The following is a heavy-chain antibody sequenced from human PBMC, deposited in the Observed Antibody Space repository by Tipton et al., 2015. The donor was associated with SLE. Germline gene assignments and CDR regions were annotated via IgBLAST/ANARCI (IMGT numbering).Heavy chain of an antibody. D-gene: IGHD3-3*01. Sequence: TLSLTCTVSGGSISSYYWSWIRQPPGKGLEWIGEINHSGSTNYNPSLKSRVTISVDTSKNQFSLKLSSVTAADTAVYYCAVYDFWSGYWAFDIWGQGTMVTVSS. CDR1: GGSISSYY. J-gene: IGHJ3*02. CDR3: AVYDFWSGYWAFDI. V-gene: IGHV4-34*01. CDR2: INHSGST.